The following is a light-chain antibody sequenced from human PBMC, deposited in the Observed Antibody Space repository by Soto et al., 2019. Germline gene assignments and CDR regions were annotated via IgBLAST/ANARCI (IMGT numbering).Light chain of an antibody. V-gene: IGLV1-47*02. CDR3: AAWDDSLRGV. J-gene: IGLJ2*01. Sequence: QSVLTQPPSASGTPGQRVTISCSGSSSNIGSNYVYWYQQLPGTAPKLLIYSNNQLPSGVPDRFSGSKSGTSASLAISGLRSEDEADYYCAAWDDSLRGVFGGGTQLTVL. CDR1: SSNIGSNY. CDR2: SNN.